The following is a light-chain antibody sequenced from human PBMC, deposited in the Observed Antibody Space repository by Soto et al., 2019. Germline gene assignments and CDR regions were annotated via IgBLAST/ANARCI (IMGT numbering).Light chain of an antibody. Sequence: DIVMTQSPDSLAVSLGERATINCKSSQSVLYSSNNQNYLAWYQQKPGQPPKLLIYWASIRESGVPDRLSGSGSGTDFTLTISSLQAEDVAVYYCQQHYSTPLTFGQGTKVEIK. CDR3: QQHYSTPLT. J-gene: IGKJ1*01. CDR1: QSVLYSSNNQNY. V-gene: IGKV4-1*01. CDR2: WAS.